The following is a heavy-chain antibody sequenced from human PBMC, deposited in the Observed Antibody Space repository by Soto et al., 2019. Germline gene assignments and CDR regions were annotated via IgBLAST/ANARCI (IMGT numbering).Heavy chain of an antibody. V-gene: IGHV3-64D*06. CDR2: VRGNGDPP. Sequence: VGSLRLSCSASGFTFSSYAMHWVRQAPGKGLEYVSGVRGNGDPPFYADSVKGRFTISRDNSKNTLYLQMNSLSADDTAVYYCVKSRGGNNFDFFDWGQGALVTVSS. J-gene: IGHJ4*02. CDR3: VKSRGGNNFDFFD. CDR1: GFTFSSYA. D-gene: IGHD5-12*01.